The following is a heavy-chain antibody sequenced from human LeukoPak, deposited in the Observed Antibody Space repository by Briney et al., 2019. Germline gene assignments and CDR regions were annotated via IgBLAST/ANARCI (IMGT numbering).Heavy chain of an antibody. Sequence: RPSETLSLTCTVSGYSITSGYYWVWIRQPPGKGLEWIGAVYHSGSTYYNPSVKSRVAISVDTSKNQFSLKLYSVTAADTAVYFCARSGPYYYHYLDVWGKGTTVTVSS. CDR3: ARSGPYYYHYLDV. V-gene: IGHV4-38-2*02. CDR1: GYSITSGYY. D-gene: IGHD3-10*01. J-gene: IGHJ6*03. CDR2: VYHSGST.